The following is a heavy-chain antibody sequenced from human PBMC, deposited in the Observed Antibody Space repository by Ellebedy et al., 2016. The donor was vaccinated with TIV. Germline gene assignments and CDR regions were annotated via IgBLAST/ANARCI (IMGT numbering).Heavy chain of an antibody. D-gene: IGHD3-9*01. Sequence: AASVKVSCKASGYTFTSYYMHWVRQAPGQGLEWMGIINPSGGSTSYAQKFQGRVTMTRDTSTSTVYMELSSLRSEDTAVYYCARDFRDILTGYYPPYYYGMDVWGQGTTVTVSS. CDR3: ARDFRDILTGYYPPYYYGMDV. J-gene: IGHJ6*02. CDR2: INPSGGST. CDR1: GYTFTSYY. V-gene: IGHV1-46*01.